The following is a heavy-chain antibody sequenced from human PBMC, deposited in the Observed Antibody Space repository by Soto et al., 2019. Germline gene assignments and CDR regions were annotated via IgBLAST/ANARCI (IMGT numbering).Heavy chain of an antibody. CDR3: ARPAVRGVIITPMENYFDY. V-gene: IGHV4-39*01. J-gene: IGHJ4*02. CDR2: IYYSGST. D-gene: IGHD3-10*01. CDR1: GGSISSSSYY. Sequence: PSETLCLTCTVSGGSISSSSYYWVWIRQPPGKGLEWIGSIYYSGSTYYNPSLKSLVTISVDTSKNQFSLKLSSVTAADTAVYYCARPAVRGVIITPMENYFDYWGQGTLVTASS.